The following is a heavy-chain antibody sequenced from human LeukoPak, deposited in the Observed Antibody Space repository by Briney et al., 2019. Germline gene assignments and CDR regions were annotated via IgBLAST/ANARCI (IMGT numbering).Heavy chain of an antibody. CDR2: INSDGSST. J-gene: IGHJ2*01. V-gene: IGHV3-74*01. D-gene: IGHD3-22*01. CDR3: ARDLDSSGYLSWYFDL. CDR1: GFTFSSYW. Sequence: GGSLRLSCAASGFTFSSYWMHWVRQAPGKGLVLVSRINSDGSSTSYADSVKGRFTISRDNAKNTLYLQMNSLRAEDTAVYYCARDLDSSGYLSWYFDLWGRGTLVTVSS.